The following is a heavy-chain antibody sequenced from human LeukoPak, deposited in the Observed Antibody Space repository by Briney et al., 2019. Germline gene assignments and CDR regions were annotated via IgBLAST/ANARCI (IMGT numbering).Heavy chain of an antibody. CDR3: AKMVREFYTISYYFDY. CDR2: ISGSGAGT. V-gene: IGHV3-23*01. Sequence: GGSLRLSCAASGFTFSSYAMNWVRQAPGKGLEWVSGISGSGAGTYYADSVKGRFTISRDNSKNTLYLQMNSLRAEDTAVYYCAKMVREFYTISYYFDYWGQGTLVTGSS. D-gene: IGHD2-8*01. CDR1: GFTFSSYA. J-gene: IGHJ4*02.